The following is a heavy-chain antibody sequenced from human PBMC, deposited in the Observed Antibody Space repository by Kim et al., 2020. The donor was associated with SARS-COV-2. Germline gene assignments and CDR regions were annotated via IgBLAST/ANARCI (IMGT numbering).Heavy chain of an antibody. V-gene: IGHV3-33*01. Sequence: GGSLRLSCAASGFTFSSYGMHWVRQAPGKGLEWVAVIWYDGSNKYYADSVKGRFTISRDNSKNTLYLQMNSLRAEDTAVYYCARGLKAAGLGGMDVWGQGTTVTVSS. CDR2: IWYDGSNK. J-gene: IGHJ6*02. D-gene: IGHD6-13*01. CDR3: ARGLKAAGLGGMDV. CDR1: GFTFSSYG.